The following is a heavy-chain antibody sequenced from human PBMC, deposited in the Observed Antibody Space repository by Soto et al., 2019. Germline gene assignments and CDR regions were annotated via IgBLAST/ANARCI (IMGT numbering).Heavy chain of an antibody. J-gene: IGHJ6*03. CDR1: GYTFTSYY. CDR3: ARDYISNYGDHPYADGYYYDMDV. CDR2: INPSGGST. V-gene: IGHV1-46*03. Sequence: ASVKVSCKASGYTFTSYYMHWVRQAPGQGLEWMGIINPSGGSTSYAQKFQGRVTMTRDTSTSTVYMELSSLRSEATALYYCARDYISNYGDHPYADGYYYDMDVWGKATTVTVTS. D-gene: IGHD4-17*01.